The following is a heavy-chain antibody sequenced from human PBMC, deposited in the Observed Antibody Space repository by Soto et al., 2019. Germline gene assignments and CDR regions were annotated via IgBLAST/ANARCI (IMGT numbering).Heavy chain of an antibody. CDR3: AKESLGYTYGNFDF. Sequence: EVQLLESGGGLAQPGGSLRLSCAASGFIFTSHAMSWVRQAPGEGLEWVSGITSSGSMIHYADSVKGRFSISRDNSNNILYVQMDSLRVEDTAIYYCAKESLGYTYGNFDFWGLGILVTVSS. CDR2: ITSSGSMI. V-gene: IGHV3-23*01. J-gene: IGHJ4*02. CDR1: GFIFTSHA. D-gene: IGHD5-18*01.